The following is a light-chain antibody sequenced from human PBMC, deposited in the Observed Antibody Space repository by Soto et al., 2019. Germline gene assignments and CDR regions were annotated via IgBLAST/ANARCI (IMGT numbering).Light chain of an antibody. Sequence: DFQLTQFPSFLSASVGDRVTITCRASQDIGNFLAWYLQEPGKAPKPLIFGVSSLHSGVPSRFSGSGSGTNFSLTISSLQPEDFATYYCQQLTSSPYTFGQGTKLEIK. J-gene: IGKJ2*01. CDR2: GVS. CDR3: QQLTSSPYT. CDR1: QDIGNF. V-gene: IGKV1-9*01.